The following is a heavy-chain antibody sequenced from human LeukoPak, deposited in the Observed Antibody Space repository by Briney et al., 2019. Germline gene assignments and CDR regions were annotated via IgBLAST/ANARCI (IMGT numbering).Heavy chain of an antibody. CDR3: ARGVLLQGRGAFDI. D-gene: IGHD1-26*01. J-gene: IGHJ3*02. V-gene: IGHV1-2*02. Sequence: ASVKVSCKASGYTFTDYYMHWVRQAPGQGLEWMGWINPSSGGTNYAQKFQGRVTVTRDTSISTAYMELSSLTYDDTAVYYCARGVLLQGRGAFDIWGQGAMVTVSS. CDR2: INPSSGGT. CDR1: GYTFTDYY.